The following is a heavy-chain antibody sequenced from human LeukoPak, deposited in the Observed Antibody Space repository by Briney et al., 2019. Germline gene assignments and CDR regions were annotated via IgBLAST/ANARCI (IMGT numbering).Heavy chain of an antibody. V-gene: IGHV3-23*01. J-gene: IGHJ6*03. D-gene: IGHD6-13*01. Sequence: GGSLRLSCAASGFTFSSSAMSWVRQAPGKGLEWVSSISGSGGSTYYADSVKGRFTISRDNSKNTLYLQMNSLKTEDTAVYYCTTDPWGGSSWYRGSSGWYYYYMDVWGKGTTVTVSS. CDR2: ISGSGGST. CDR3: TTDPWGGSSWYRGSSGWYYYYMDV. CDR1: GFTFSSSA.